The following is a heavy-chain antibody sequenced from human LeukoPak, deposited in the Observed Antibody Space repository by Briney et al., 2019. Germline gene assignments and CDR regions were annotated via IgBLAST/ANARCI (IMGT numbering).Heavy chain of an antibody. CDR3: ARDRSGGWKDMDV. CDR1: GFTFSEHS. Sequence: PGGSLRLSCEASGFTFSEHSMSWVRQAPGKGLEWVSTIKRDGSNTYYTDSVEGRFTISRDNSKNTLYLEMNTLRAEDTAVYYCARDRSGGWKDMDVWGKGTTVTVSS. D-gene: IGHD6-19*01. V-gene: IGHV3-23*01. CDR2: IKRDGSNT. J-gene: IGHJ6*03.